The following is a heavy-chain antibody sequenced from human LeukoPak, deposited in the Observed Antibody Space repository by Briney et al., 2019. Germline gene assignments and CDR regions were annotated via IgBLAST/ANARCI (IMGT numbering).Heavy chain of an antibody. Sequence: GGSLRLSCEASGFTFSSHAMSWVRQSPGRGLEWVAVISFDGNAQYYAESVKGRVTFSRDNSKNTLYLQMNSLRAEDTAMYYCARHASTHYFDSWGQGTLVTVSS. CDR3: ARHASTHYFDS. CDR1: GFTFSSHA. J-gene: IGHJ4*02. D-gene: IGHD2/OR15-2a*01. CDR2: ISFDGNAQ. V-gene: IGHV3-30*04.